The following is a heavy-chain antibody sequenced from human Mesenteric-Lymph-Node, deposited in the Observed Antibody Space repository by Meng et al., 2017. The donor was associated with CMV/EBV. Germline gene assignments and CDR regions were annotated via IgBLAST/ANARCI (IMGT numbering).Heavy chain of an antibody. J-gene: IGHJ4*02. CDR3: ARELSSSWFGSDY. V-gene: IGHV1-3*01. Sequence: KASGYTFTSDAMHWVRQAPGQRLEWMGWINAGNGNTKYSQKFQGRVTITRDTSASTAYMELSSLRSEDTAVYYCARELSSSWFGSDYWGQGTLVTVSS. CDR1: GYTFTSDA. D-gene: IGHD6-13*01. CDR2: INAGNGNT.